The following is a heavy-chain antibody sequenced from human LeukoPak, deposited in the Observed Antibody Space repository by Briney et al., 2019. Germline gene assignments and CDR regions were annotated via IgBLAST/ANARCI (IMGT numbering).Heavy chain of an antibody. CDR3: AKLPYYDILTGYYWGYYFDY. CDR2: IRYDGSNK. V-gene: IGHV3-30*02. CDR1: GFTFSSYG. D-gene: IGHD3-9*01. Sequence: GGSLRLSCAASGFTFSSYGMHWVRQAPGKGLEWVAFIRYDGSNKYYADSVKGRFTISRDNSKNTLYLQMNSLRAEDTAVYYCAKLPYYDILTGYYWGYYFDYWGQGTLVTVSS. J-gene: IGHJ4*02.